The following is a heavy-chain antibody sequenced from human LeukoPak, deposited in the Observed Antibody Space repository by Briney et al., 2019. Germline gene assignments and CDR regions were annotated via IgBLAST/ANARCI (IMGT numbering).Heavy chain of an antibody. CDR3: ARHFAYSSSSYFDY. V-gene: IGHV4-59*08. CDR2: VYYTGST. D-gene: IGHD6-6*01. J-gene: IGHJ4*02. Sequence: PSETLSLTCSVSGGSVSNYYWSWIRRPPGKGLEWIGYVYYTGSTNYNPSLKSRVTMFEDKSKNQFSLRLHSVTVADTAVYYCARHFAYSSSSYFDYWGQGSLVTVSS. CDR1: GGSVSNYY.